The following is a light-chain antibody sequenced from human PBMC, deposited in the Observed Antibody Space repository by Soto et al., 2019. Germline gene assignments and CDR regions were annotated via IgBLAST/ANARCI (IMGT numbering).Light chain of an antibody. J-gene: IGLJ2*01. Sequence: QSVLTQPASVSGSPGQSITISCTGTSSDVGGYKYVSWYQQHPDKAPKLIIFEVSNRPSGISSRFSGSKSGNTASLTISGLPAEDEADLYCASYTSSSTSVIFGRGTKLTVL. CDR1: SSDVGGYKY. CDR3: ASYTSSSTSVI. CDR2: EVS. V-gene: IGLV2-14*01.